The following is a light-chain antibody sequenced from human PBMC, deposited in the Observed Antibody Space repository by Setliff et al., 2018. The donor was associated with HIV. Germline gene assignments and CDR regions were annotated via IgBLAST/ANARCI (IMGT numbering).Light chain of an antibody. CDR1: SSNIGNSY. CDR3: AAWDDSLSGYV. CDR2: RNN. V-gene: IGLV1-47*01. J-gene: IGLJ1*01. Sequence: QSALTKPPSASGTPGQRVTISCSGSSSNIGNSYVYWYQQLAGTAPKLLIYRNNQRPSGVPDRFSGSKSGTSASLAVSGLRSDDEADYYCAAWDDSLSGYVFGTGTKVTVL.